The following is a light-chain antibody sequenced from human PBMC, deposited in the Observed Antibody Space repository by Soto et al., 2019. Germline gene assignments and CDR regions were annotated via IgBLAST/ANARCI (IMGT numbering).Light chain of an antibody. CDR1: SSEVGGYNY. V-gene: IGLV2-14*01. J-gene: IGLJ1*01. Sequence: QYVLTQPASVSGSPGQSITISCTGTSSEVGGYNYVSWYQQHPGKATKLMIYDVSNRPSGVSNRLSGSKSGNTASLTISGLQADDVADYYCSSYTSSSSFYVFGTGSKDT. CDR3: SSYTSSSSFYV. CDR2: DVS.